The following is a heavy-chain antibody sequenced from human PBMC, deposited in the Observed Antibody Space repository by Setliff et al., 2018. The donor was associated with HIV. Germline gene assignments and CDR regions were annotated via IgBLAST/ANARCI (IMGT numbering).Heavy chain of an antibody. CDR1: RDSITSGTYY. Sequence: NPSETRSLTCTVSRDSITSGTYYWSWIRQPPGKGLEWIGYIYDSGSTNYNPSLKSRVTVSLDTSKNQFSLKLRSVTAADTAVYYCARGIYYYYYYMDVWGKGTTVTVSS. J-gene: IGHJ6*03. V-gene: IGHV4-61*01. CDR2: IYDSGST. CDR3: ARGIYYYYYYMDV.